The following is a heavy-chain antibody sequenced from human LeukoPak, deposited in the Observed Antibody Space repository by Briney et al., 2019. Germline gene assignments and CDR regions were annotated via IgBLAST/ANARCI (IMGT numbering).Heavy chain of an antibody. V-gene: IGHV5-51*01. D-gene: IGHD4-23*01. J-gene: IGHJ4*02. Sequence: GESLKISCKGSGYSFPSYWIGWVRQMSGKGLEWMGIIYPGDSDTRYSPSFQGQVTISADKSLSTAYLQWNSLKASDTAMYYCARQDGNSAYYFDYWGQGTLVTVSS. CDR1: GYSFPSYW. CDR3: ARQDGNSAYYFDY. CDR2: IYPGDSDT.